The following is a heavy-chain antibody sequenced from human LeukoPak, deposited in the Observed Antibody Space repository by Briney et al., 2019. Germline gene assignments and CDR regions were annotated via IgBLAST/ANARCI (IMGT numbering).Heavy chain of an antibody. Sequence: GGSLRLSCAASGFTFSSYAMHWVRQAPGKGLEWVAVISYDGSNKYYADSVKGRFTISRDNSKNTLYLQMNSLRAEDTAVYYCAREVVDYYDSSGYPFDYWGQGTLVTVSS. V-gene: IGHV3-30-3*01. CDR1: GFTFSSYA. CDR3: AREVVDYYDSSGYPFDY. CDR2: ISYDGSNK. J-gene: IGHJ4*02. D-gene: IGHD3-22*01.